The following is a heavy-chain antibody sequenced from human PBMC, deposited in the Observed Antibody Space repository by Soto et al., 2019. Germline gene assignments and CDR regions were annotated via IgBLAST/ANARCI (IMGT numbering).Heavy chain of an antibody. CDR1: GYTFTSYD. V-gene: IGHV1-8*01. CDR2: MNPNSGNT. Sequence: GASVKVSCKASGYTFTSYDINWVRQATGQGLEWMGWMNPNSGNTGYAQKLQGRVTMTRNTSISTAYMELSSLRSEDTAVYYCARDPAGDYDPEKNDDAFDIWGQGTMVTV. CDR3: ARDPAGDYDPEKNDDAFDI. D-gene: IGHD3-3*01. J-gene: IGHJ3*02.